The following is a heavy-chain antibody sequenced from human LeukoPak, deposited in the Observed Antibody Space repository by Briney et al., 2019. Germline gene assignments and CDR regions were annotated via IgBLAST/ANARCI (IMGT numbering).Heavy chain of an antibody. J-gene: IGHJ4*02. V-gene: IGHV1-2*02. D-gene: IGHD3-10*01. CDR3: ARDVGGSGRYYPFYYFDY. CDR1: GYTFTGYY. Sequence: ASVKVSCKASGYTFTGYYMHWVRQAPGRGLEWMGWINPNSGGTNYAQKFQGRVTMTRDTSISTAYMELSRLRSDDTAVYYCARDVGGSGRYYPFYYFDYWGEGTLVTVSS. CDR2: INPNSGGT.